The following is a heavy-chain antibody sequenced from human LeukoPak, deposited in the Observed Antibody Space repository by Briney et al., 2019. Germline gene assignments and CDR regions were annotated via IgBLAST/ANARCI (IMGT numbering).Heavy chain of an antibody. CDR2: ISDSGGRT. D-gene: IGHD5-18*01. J-gene: IGHJ4*02. V-gene: IGHV3-23*01. CDR1: GFTFPNYA. Sequence: GGSVRLSCAASGFTFPNYALSWVRQAPGMGLEGVSVISDSGGRTYYADSVKGRFTISRDNSKNTLYLQMNSLRVEDTAVYYCANGGLWLPTRTDWGQGTLVTVSS. CDR3: ANGGLWLPTRTD.